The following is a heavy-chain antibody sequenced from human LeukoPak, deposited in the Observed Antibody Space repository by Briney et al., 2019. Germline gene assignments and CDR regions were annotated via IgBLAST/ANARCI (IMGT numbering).Heavy chain of an antibody. Sequence: SESLSLTCTVSGVSISSYYWSWIRQPPGKGLEWIGYIYDIGSTIYNPSLQSRVTMSVDTSRNQLSLKLTSVTAADTAVYFCATGRDAYKTGYWGQGTLATVSS. J-gene: IGHJ4*02. CDR2: IYDIGST. D-gene: IGHD5-24*01. CDR3: ATGRDAYKTGY. CDR1: GVSISSYY. V-gene: IGHV4-59*01.